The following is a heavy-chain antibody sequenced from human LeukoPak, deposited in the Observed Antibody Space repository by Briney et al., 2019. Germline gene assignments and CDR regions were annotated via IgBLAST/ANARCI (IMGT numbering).Heavy chain of an antibody. D-gene: IGHD3-22*01. CDR1: GFTFDDYA. V-gene: IGHV3-9*01. J-gene: IGHJ4*02. Sequence: SLRLSCAVSGFTFDDYAMQGGRRAPERGVEGVLGISWNRGSIGYARSVRGRFTIHRENAKNSLYLQINSLRAGDTALYYCAKESDYFDHTVLLAYWGQGTLVTV. CDR3: AKESDYFDHTVLLAY. CDR2: ISWNRGSI.